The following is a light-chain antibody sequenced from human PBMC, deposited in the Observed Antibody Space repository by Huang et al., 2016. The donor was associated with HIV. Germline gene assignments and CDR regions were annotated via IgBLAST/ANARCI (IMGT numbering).Light chain of an antibody. CDR2: AAS. J-gene: IGKJ1*01. CDR3: QQSYNTRT. V-gene: IGKV1-39*01. Sequence: DIQMTQSPSSLSASVGDRVTITCRASQSVSNYLNWYQQQPGKAPKLLIYAASRLFSGVPSRFSGSGSGTEYTLTISSLQPEDFATYYCQQSYNTRTFGQGTKVDIK. CDR1: QSVSNY.